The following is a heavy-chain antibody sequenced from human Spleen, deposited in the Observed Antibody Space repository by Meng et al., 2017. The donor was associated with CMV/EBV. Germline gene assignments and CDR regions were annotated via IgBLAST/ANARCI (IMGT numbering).Heavy chain of an antibody. D-gene: IGHD5-18*01. CDR3: TTGLMLMGGYSYDWRGFDS. CDR2: IKSRADGGTT. CDR1: GFSFNNAW. V-gene: IGHV3-15*01. Sequence: GESLKISCAASGFSFNNAWMTWVRQAPGKGLEWVGRIKSRADGGTTDFAAPVKGRFSISRDDSKNTLYLQMNSLKTEDTAVYYCTTGLMLMGGYSYDWRGFDSSGQGTLVTVSS. J-gene: IGHJ4*02.